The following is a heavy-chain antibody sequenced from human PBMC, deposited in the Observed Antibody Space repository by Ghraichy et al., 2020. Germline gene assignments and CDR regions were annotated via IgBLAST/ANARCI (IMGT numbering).Heavy chain of an antibody. CDR2: VSGGGGTT. V-gene: IGHV3-23*01. Sequence: ETLSLTCAASGFTFSSYAMSWVRQAPGKGLEWVSVVSGGGGTTSYADSVKGRFTISRDNSKNTLYLQMNSLRDEDTAVYFCAKDRDGGNTRGRSFDYWGQGTLVTVSS. J-gene: IGHJ4*02. CDR1: GFTFSSYA. CDR3: AKDRDGGNTRGRSFDY. D-gene: IGHD4-23*01.